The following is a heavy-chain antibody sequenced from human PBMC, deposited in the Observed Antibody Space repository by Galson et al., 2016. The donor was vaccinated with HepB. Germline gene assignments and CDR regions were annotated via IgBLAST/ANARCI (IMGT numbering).Heavy chain of an antibody. CDR1: GGTFSTYT. Sequence: SVKVSCKASGGTFSTYTISWVRQAPGHGLEWMGRIIPILGLASYAQKFQGRVTISADKSTSLAYMALSSLRSEDTAVYYVARSHFYSGKHCSGTSCYFDYWGQGTLVAASS. J-gene: IGHJ4*02. V-gene: IGHV1-69*02. CDR3: ARSHFYSGKHCSGTSCYFDY. D-gene: IGHD2-2*01. CDR2: IIPILGLA.